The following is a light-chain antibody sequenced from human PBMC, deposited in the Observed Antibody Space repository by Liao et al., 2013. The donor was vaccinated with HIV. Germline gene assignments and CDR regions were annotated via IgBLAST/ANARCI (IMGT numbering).Light chain of an antibody. CDR1: KLGGVH. Sequence: SFELTQPPSVSVSPGQTASITCSGDKLGGVHMLAGISRSQASPLVLVIYQDIKRPSEIPERFSGSKSGNTATLTISGTQALDEADYYCQAWDSRTALYVFGTGTKVTVL. CDR3: QAWDSRTALYV. J-gene: IGLJ1*01. V-gene: IGLV3-1*01. CDR2: QDI.